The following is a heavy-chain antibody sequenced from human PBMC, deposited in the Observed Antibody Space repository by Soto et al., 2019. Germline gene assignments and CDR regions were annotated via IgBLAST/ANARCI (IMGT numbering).Heavy chain of an antibody. CDR2: IYYSGST. V-gene: IGHV4-59*01. J-gene: IGHJ5*02. Sequence: LSLTCTVSGGSISSYYWSWIRQPPGKGLEWIGYIYYSGSTNYNPSLKSRVTISVDTSKNQFSLKLSSVTAADTAVYYCARGSAAGSPGFDPWGQGTLVTVSS. D-gene: IGHD6-13*01. CDR1: GGSISSYY. CDR3: ARGSAAGSPGFDP.